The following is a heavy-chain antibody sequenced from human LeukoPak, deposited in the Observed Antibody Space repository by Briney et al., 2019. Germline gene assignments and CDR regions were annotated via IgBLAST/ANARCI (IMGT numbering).Heavy chain of an antibody. Sequence: ASVKVSCKASGYTFTSYGISWVRQAPGQGLEWMGWISAYNGNTNYAQKLQGRVTMTTDTSTSTAYMELRSLSSDDTAVYYCARGLPYYYDSSGYYSPYYFDYWGQGTLVTVSS. D-gene: IGHD3-22*01. CDR2: ISAYNGNT. CDR3: ARGLPYYYDSSGYYSPYYFDY. J-gene: IGHJ4*02. CDR1: GYTFTSYG. V-gene: IGHV1-18*01.